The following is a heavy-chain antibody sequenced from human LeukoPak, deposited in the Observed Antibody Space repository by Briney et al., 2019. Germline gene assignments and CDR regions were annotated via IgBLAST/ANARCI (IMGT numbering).Heavy chain of an antibody. D-gene: IGHD2-8*01. CDR1: GFTFSSYG. CDR3: ARGTKMVYAIFDY. V-gene: IGHV3-30*03. J-gene: IGHJ4*02. Sequence: TGGSLRLSCAASGFTFSSYGMHWVRQAPGKGLEWVAVISYDGSNKYYADSVKGRFTISRDNSKNTLYLQMNSLRAEDTAVYYCARGTKMVYAIFDYWGQGTLVTVSS. CDR2: ISYDGSNK.